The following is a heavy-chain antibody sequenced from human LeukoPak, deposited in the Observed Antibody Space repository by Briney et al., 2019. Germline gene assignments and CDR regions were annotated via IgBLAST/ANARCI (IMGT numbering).Heavy chain of an antibody. V-gene: IGHV4-39*07. CDR3: ARELRINVDP. Sequence: PSETLSLTCTVSGGSISSGGYYWSWIRQPPGKGLEWIGEINHSGSTNYNSSLKSRVTISVDTSKNQFSLKLSSVTAADTAVYYCARELRINVDPWGQGTLVTVSS. D-gene: IGHD3-3*01. CDR1: GGSISSGGYY. CDR2: INHSGST. J-gene: IGHJ5*02.